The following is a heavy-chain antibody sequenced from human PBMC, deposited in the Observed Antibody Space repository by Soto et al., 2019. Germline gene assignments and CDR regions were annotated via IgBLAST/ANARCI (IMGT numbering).Heavy chain of an antibody. CDR1: GFTFSSYA. CDR3: ARDKDDSSGGLDY. Sequence: LRLSCAASGFTFSSYAMSWVRQAPGKGLEWVAVIWYDGSNKYYADSVKGRFTISRDNSKNTLYLQMNSLRAEDTAVYYCARDKDDSSGGLDYWGQGTLVTVSS. CDR2: IWYDGSNK. J-gene: IGHJ4*02. D-gene: IGHD3-22*01. V-gene: IGHV3-33*08.